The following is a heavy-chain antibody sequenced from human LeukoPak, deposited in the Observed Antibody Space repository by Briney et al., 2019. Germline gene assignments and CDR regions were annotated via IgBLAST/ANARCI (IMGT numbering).Heavy chain of an antibody. J-gene: IGHJ5*02. CDR3: ARAGAAYCSGRSWFDP. D-gene: IGHD3-10*01. Sequence: SETPSLTCTVSGGSISSYYWSWIRQPPGKGLEWIGYIYYSGSTNYNPSLKSRVTISVDTSKNQFSLKLSSVTAADTAVYYCARAGAAYCSGRSWFDPWGQGTLVTVSS. V-gene: IGHV4-59*01. CDR2: IYYSGST. CDR1: GGSISSYY.